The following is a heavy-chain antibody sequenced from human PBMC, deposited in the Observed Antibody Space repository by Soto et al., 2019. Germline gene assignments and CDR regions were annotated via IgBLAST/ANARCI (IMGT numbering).Heavy chain of an antibody. CDR2: IYYSGST. J-gene: IGHJ4*02. D-gene: IGHD3-22*01. CDR1: GGSISSGDYY. V-gene: IGHV4-30-4*01. Sequence: PSETLSLTCTVSGGSISSGDYYWSWIRQPPGKGLEWIGYIYYSGSTYYNPSLKSRVTISVDTSKNQFSLKLSSVTAADTALYYCARVDSSGYLGMYYFDNWGQGTQVTVSS. CDR3: ARVDSSGYLGMYYFDN.